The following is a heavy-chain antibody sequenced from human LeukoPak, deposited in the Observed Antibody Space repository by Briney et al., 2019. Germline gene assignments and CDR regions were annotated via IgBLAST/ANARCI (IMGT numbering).Heavy chain of an antibody. V-gene: IGHV4-4*07. J-gene: IGHJ4*02. D-gene: IGHD2-21*01. Sequence: SETLYLTCTVSSGSISNYYWSWIRQPAGKGLEWIGRIYTSGTTNYNPSLKSRVTMSVDTSKNQFSLKLSSVTAADTAVYYCARGPYCGGDCYFAYWGQGTLVTVSS. CDR1: SGSISNYY. CDR3: ARGPYCGGDCYFAY. CDR2: IYTSGTT.